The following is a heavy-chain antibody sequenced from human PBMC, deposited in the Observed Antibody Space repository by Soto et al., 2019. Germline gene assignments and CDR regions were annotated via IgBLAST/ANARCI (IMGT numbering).Heavy chain of an antibody. CDR1: GFTFSSYS. J-gene: IGHJ4*02. CDR3: ARDFETTYYDILTGYYKAIYFDY. V-gene: IGHV3-48*01. D-gene: IGHD3-9*01. Sequence: GGSLRLSCAASGFTFSSYSMNWVRQAPGKGLEWVSYISSSSSTIYYADSVKGRFTISRDNAKNSLYLQMNSLRAEDTAVYYCARDFETTYYDILTGYYKAIYFDYWGQGTLVTVSS. CDR2: ISSSSSTI.